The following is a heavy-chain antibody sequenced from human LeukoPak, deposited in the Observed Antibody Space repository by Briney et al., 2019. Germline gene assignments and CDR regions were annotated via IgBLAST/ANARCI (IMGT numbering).Heavy chain of an antibody. CDR3: AKGYLEWLSQWDSYFDY. V-gene: IGHV3-30-3*01. CDR2: ISYDGSNK. D-gene: IGHD3-3*01. J-gene: IGHJ4*02. Sequence: PGGSLRLSCAASGFTFSSYAMHWVRQAPGKGLEWVAVISYDGSNKYYADSVKGRFTISRDNSKNTLYLQMNSLRAEDTAVYYCAKGYLEWLSQWDSYFDYWGQGTLVTVSS. CDR1: GFTFSSYA.